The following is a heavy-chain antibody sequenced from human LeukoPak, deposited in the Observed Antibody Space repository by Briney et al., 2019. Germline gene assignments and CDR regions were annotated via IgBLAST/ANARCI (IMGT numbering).Heavy chain of an antibody. Sequence: PGGSLRLSCAASGFTFSSYAMSWVRQAPGKGLEWVSAISGSGGSTYYADSVKGRFTISRDNPKNTLYLQMNSLRAEDTAVYYCAKVPINGIAVAPTDYWGQGTLVTVSS. CDR2: ISGSGGST. D-gene: IGHD6-19*01. CDR1: GFTFSSYA. CDR3: AKVPINGIAVAPTDY. J-gene: IGHJ4*02. V-gene: IGHV3-23*01.